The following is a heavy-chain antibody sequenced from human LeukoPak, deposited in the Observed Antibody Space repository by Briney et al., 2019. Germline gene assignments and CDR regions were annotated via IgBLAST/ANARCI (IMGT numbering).Heavy chain of an antibody. D-gene: IGHD5-18*01. V-gene: IGHV1-69*01. CDR3: ARDRGEAAMVTLDY. J-gene: IGHJ4*02. Sequence: SVTVSCKASGGTFSSYAISWVRQAPGQGLEWMGGIIPIFGTANYAQKFQGRVTITADESTSTAYMELSSLRSEDTAVYYCARDRGEAAMVTLDYWGQGTLVTVSS. CDR2: IIPIFGTA. CDR1: GGTFSSYA.